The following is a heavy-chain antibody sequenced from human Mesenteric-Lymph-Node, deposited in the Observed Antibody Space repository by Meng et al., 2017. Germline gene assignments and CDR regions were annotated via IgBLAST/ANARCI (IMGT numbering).Heavy chain of an antibody. Sequence: VGLVEVGGGVVQPGGSLRLSFAASGFTFSSYGMHWVRQAPGKGLEWVAVIWFNGSNKYYADSVKGRFTISRDNSKNTLYLQMNSLRAEDTAVYYCARGRTSGWDPFDYWGQGTLVTVSS. J-gene: IGHJ4*02. CDR3: ARGRTSGWDPFDY. CDR2: IWFNGSNK. CDR1: GFTFSSYG. V-gene: IGHV3-33*01. D-gene: IGHD6-19*01.